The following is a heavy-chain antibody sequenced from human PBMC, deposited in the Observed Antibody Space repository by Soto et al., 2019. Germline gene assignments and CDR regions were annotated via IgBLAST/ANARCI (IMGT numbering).Heavy chain of an antibody. J-gene: IGHJ4*02. D-gene: IGHD3-22*01. CDR2: ISGSGGST. CDR3: AKARVTMIVVALFDY. Sequence: QAPGKGLEWVSAISGSGGSTYYADSVKGRFTISRDNSKNTLYLQMNSLRAEDTAVYYCAKARVTMIVVALFDYWGQGTLVTVSS. V-gene: IGHV3-23*01.